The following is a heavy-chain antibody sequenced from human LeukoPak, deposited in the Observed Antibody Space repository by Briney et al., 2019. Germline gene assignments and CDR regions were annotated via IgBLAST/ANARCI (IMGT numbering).Heavy chain of an antibody. CDR2: INHSGST. D-gene: IGHD6-19*01. J-gene: IGHJ4*02. CDR1: GGSFSGYY. Sequence: SETLSLTCAVHGGSFSGYYWSWIRQPPGKGLEWIGEINHSGSTNYNPSLKSRVTISVGTSKNQFSLKLSSVTAADTAVYYCARARGAVAGYFDYWGQETLVTVSS. V-gene: IGHV4-34*01. CDR3: ARARGAVAGYFDY.